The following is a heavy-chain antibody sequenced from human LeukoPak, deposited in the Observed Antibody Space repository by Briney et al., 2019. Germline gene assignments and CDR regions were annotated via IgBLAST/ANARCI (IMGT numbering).Heavy chain of an antibody. J-gene: IGHJ4*02. Sequence: GGSLRLSCAASGFTFSSYGMQWVRQAPGKGLEWVAVISYEGSTSYYADSVKGRFTISRDNSKNTLYLQMNGLRAEDTAVYYCAREGFGNYYSAYFDYWGQGTLVTVSS. CDR2: ISYEGSTS. D-gene: IGHD1-26*01. V-gene: IGHV3-30*03. CDR3: AREGFGNYYSAYFDY. CDR1: GFTFSSYG.